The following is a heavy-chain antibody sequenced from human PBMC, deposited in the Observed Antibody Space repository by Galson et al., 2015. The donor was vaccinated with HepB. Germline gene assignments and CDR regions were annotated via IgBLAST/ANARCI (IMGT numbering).Heavy chain of an antibody. CDR3: ARVGSSGWFDNYYYYGMDG. CDR2: ISSSGSYI. D-gene: IGHD6-19*01. CDR1: GFTFSSYS. V-gene: IGHV3-21*01. Sequence: SLRLSCAASGFTFSSYSMNWVRQAPGKGLEWVSSISSSGSYIYYADSVKGRFTISRDNAKNSLYLQMNSLRAEDTAVYYCARVGSSGWFDNYYYYGMDGWSQGTTVTVSS. J-gene: IGHJ6*02.